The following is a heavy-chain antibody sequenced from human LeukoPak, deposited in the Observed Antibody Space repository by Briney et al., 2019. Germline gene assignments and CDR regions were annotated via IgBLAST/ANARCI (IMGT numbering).Heavy chain of an antibody. D-gene: IGHD3-3*01. CDR2: ISYDGNNK. J-gene: IGHJ4*02. V-gene: IGHV3-30-3*01. CDR3: ARDFDFWSGYNLDY. Sequence: ISYDGNNKYYADSVKGRFTISRDNSKNTLYLQMNSLRAEDTAVYYCARDFDFWSGYNLDYWGQGTLVTVSS.